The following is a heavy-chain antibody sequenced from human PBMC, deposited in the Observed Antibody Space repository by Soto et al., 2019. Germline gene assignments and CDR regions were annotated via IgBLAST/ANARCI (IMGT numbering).Heavy chain of an antibody. CDR1: GYTFTDYY. J-gene: IGHJ4*02. CDR3: ARAEGQYYTSRRYYFYY. D-gene: IGHD2-2*01. Sequence: ASVKVSCKASGYTFTDYYIHWVRQAPGQGLEWMGWINPKSGSTNYAQKFQGWVTMTRDTSISTAYMDLRLRSDDTALYYCARAEGQYYTSRRYYFYYWGQGALVTGSS. CDR2: INPKSGST. V-gene: IGHV1-2*04.